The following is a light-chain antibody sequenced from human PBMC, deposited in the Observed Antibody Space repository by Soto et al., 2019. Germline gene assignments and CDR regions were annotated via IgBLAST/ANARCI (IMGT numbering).Light chain of an antibody. Sequence: DIQMTQSPSTLSASVGDRVTITCRASQSISNWLAWYQQKPGRAPKLLMYKASTLESGVPSRFSGSGSGTEFTLTIRSLHPDDFATYYCQQYKSSSLWTVAQGTKVDIK. J-gene: IGKJ1*01. CDR1: QSISNW. CDR3: QQYKSSSLWT. V-gene: IGKV1-5*03. CDR2: KAS.